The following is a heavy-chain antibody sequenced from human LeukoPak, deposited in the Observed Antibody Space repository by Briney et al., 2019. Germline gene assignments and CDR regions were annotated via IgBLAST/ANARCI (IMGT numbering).Heavy chain of an antibody. CDR2: VYYNGSA. D-gene: IGHD2-15*01. Sequence: SETLSLTCTVSGDSINYYYWSWIRQSPGEGLEWIGYVYYNGSAKYNPSLKSRVTISVDMSKNQFSLKVSSVTAADTAIYYCARKGGHLDYWGQGTLVTVSS. J-gene: IGHJ4*02. CDR3: ARKGGHLDY. CDR1: GDSINYYY. V-gene: IGHV4-59*01.